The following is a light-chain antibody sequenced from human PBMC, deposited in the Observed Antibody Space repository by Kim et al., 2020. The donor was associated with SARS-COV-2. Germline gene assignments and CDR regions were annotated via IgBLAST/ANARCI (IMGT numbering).Light chain of an antibody. CDR2: TAS. V-gene: IGKV1-27*01. CDR3: QSYNSAPLWT. CDR1: QGIGNY. J-gene: IGKJ1*01. Sequence: SVGDSVTITCRASQGIGNYLAWYQQKPGKVPKLLIYTASALQSGVPSRFSGSGSGTDFTLTISDLQPEDVAIYYCQSYNSAPLWTFGQGTKVEIK.